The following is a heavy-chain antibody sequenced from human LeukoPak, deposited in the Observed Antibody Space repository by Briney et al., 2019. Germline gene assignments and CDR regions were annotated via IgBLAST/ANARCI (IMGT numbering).Heavy chain of an antibody. V-gene: IGHV3-33*01. CDR2: IWYDGSNK. Sequence: PGGSLRLSCAASGFTFSSYGMHWVRQAPGKGLEWVAVIWYDGSNKYYADSVKGRFTISRDNSKNTLYPQMNSLRAEDTAVYYCARQDSNRVIWFDPWGQGTLVTVSS. J-gene: IGHJ5*02. CDR1: GFTFSSYG. CDR3: ARQDSNRVIWFDP. D-gene: IGHD4-11*01.